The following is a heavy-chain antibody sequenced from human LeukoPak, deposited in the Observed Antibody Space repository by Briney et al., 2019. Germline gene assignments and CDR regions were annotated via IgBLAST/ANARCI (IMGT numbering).Heavy chain of an antibody. Sequence: ASVKVSCKASGYTFTGYYMHWVRQAPGQGLEWMGWINPNSGGTNYAQKFQGRVTMTRDTSISTAYMELSRLRSDDTAVYYCARRRGYSGYVLAFDIWGQGTMVTVSS. CDR3: ARRRGYSGYVLAFDI. CDR1: GYTFTGYY. J-gene: IGHJ3*02. V-gene: IGHV1-2*02. CDR2: INPNSGGT. D-gene: IGHD5-12*01.